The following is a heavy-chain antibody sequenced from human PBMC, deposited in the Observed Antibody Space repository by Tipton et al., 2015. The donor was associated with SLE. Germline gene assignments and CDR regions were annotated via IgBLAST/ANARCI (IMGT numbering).Heavy chain of an antibody. CDR1: GGSFRDYS. J-gene: IGHJ4*02. CDR2: MNPSGRT. Sequence: TLSLTCAVYGGSFRDYSWTWIRQPPGKGLERIGEMNPSGRTNYNPSLKSRVTISVDTSTNQFSLKLTSVTAADAAVYYCVRRCAKRLGYWGQGIVVIVS. V-gene: IGHV4-34*01. D-gene: IGHD3-16*01. CDR3: VRRCAKRLGY.